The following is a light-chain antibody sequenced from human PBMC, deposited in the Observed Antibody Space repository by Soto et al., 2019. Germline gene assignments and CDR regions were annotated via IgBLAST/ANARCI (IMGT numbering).Light chain of an antibody. V-gene: IGKV3-20*01. Sequence: EIVLTQSPATLSLSPGERATLSCRASQSVSSSYLAWYQQKPGQAPRLLIYGASSRATGIPDRFSGSGSGTDFTLTISRLEPEDFAVYYCQQYGSSPYTFGQGTKVAIK. CDR2: GAS. CDR3: QQYGSSPYT. J-gene: IGKJ2*01. CDR1: QSVSSSY.